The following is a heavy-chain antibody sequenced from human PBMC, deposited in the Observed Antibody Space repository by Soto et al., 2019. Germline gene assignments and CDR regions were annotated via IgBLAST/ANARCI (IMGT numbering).Heavy chain of an antibody. D-gene: IGHD3-10*01. V-gene: IGHV1-18*01. CDR1: GYTFTSYG. Sequence: QVQLVQSGAEVKKPGASVKVSCKASGYTFTSYGISWVRQAPGQGLERMGWISAYNGNTNYAQKLQGRVTIPTDTSTSTDYMELRRRRSDDTAVYYCARTLITIVRGANFDYWGQGTLVTVSS. CDR2: ISAYNGNT. J-gene: IGHJ4*02. CDR3: ARTLITIVRGANFDY.